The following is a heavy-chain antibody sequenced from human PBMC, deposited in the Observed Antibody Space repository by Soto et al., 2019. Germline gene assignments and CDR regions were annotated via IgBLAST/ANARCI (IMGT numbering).Heavy chain of an antibody. J-gene: IGHJ6*02. CDR1: GGTFSSYA. V-gene: IGHV1-69*13. D-gene: IGHD3-10*01. Sequence: SVKVSCKASGGTFSSYAISWVRQAPGQGLEWMGGIIPIFGTANYAQKFQGRVTITADESTSTAYMELSSLRSEDTAVYYCASRVDFYGSGSYSPYYYYYGMDVWGQGTTVTVSS. CDR3: ASRVDFYGSGSYSPYYYYYGMDV. CDR2: IIPIFGTA.